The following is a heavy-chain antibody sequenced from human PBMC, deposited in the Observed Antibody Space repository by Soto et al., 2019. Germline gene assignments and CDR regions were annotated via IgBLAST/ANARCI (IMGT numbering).Heavy chain of an antibody. CDR1: GGSFSGYY. D-gene: IGHD6-13*01. V-gene: IGHV4-34*01. CDR2: INHSGST. Sequence: SETLSLTCAVYGGSFSGYYWSWIRQPPGKGLEWIGEINHSGSTNCNPSLKSRVTISVDTSKNQFSLKLSSVTAADTAVYYCARGRVVAAKIRGYYGMDVWGQGTTVTVSS. CDR3: ARGRVVAAKIRGYYGMDV. J-gene: IGHJ6*02.